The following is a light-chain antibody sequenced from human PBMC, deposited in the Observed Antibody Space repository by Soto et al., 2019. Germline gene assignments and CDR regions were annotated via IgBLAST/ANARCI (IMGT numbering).Light chain of an antibody. CDR1: EGVSTS. Sequence: EIVLTQSPATLSLSAGERATLSCRASEGVSTSLAWYQQKPGQAPRLLIYGTSNRATGIPAMFSGCGSGTEFTLTISSLEAEDFAVYYCQQRFNWPLTFGAGTKVDIK. CDR3: QQRFNWPLT. CDR2: GTS. J-gene: IGKJ4*01. V-gene: IGKV3-11*01.